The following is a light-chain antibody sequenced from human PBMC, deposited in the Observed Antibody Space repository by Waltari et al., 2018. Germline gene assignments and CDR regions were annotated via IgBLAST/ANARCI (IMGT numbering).Light chain of an antibody. CDR3: QQYYTFPRA. CDR1: QDITSY. Sequence: VIWMTQSPSLVSASIGDRVTINCRMSQDITSYLAWFQQKPGKSPDLLIYAASILQSGVPSRFSGSGSGTDFTLTISRLQSEDFATYYCQQYYTFPRAFGQGTKVEI. CDR2: AAS. J-gene: IGKJ1*01. V-gene: IGKV1D-8*01.